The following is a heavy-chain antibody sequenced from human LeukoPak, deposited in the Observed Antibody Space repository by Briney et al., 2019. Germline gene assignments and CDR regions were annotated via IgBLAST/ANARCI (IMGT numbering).Heavy chain of an antibody. V-gene: IGHV6-1*01. J-gene: IGHJ4*02. CDR2: TYYRSKWYN. CDR3: TRCSYGYSDY. D-gene: IGHD3-10*01. Sequence: SQTPSLTCAISGDSVSSNSAAWNWIRQSPSRGLEWLGRTYYRSKWYNDYAVSVESRITINRDTSKNQISLHLNSVTPEDTAVYYCTRCSYGYSDYWGQGTLVTVSS. CDR1: GDSVSSNSAA.